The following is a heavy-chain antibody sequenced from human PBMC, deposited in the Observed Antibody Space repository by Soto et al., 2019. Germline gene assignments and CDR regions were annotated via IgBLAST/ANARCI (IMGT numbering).Heavy chain of an antibody. CDR1: GGSISSGDYY. J-gene: IGHJ5*02. V-gene: IGHV4-31*03. CDR2: IYYSGRT. CDR3: ARMLLHLGELSRNWFDP. D-gene: IGHD3-16*02. Sequence: PSETLSLTCTLSGGSISSGDYYWSWIRHPPGKGLEWIGNIYYSGRTNYNPSLKSRLNISLDTSNNHFFLKLTSVTAADTAVYYCARMLLHLGELSRNWFDPWGQGTLVTVPQ.